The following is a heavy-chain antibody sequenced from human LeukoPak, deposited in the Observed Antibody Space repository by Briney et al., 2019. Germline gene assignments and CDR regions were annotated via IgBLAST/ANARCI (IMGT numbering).Heavy chain of an antibody. D-gene: IGHD3-3*01. CDR3: ASGFSNYLIRF. J-gene: IGHJ4*02. Sequence: PRGSLRLSCAASGFTFSSYSMNWVRQAPGKGLEWVSSISSSSSYIYYADSVKGRFTISRDNAKNSLYLQMNSLRAEDTAVYYCASGFSNYLIRFWGQGTLVTVSS. CDR2: ISSSSSYI. CDR1: GFTFSSYS. V-gene: IGHV3-21*01.